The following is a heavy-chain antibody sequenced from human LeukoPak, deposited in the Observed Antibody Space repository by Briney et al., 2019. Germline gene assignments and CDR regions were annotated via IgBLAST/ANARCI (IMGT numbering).Heavy chain of an antibody. CDR1: GFSFSNHG. CDR2: IWDDGNNK. D-gene: IGHD3-10*01. CDR3: ARDSYQDYYGRFDP. Sequence: GGSLRLSCEASGFSFSNHGMNWVRQPPGKRLEWVPVIWDDGNNKRYANSVNGRFTISRDNSENTLYLQMNGLTAEDTAMYYCARDSYQDYYGRFDPWGQGTLVIVSS. J-gene: IGHJ5*02. V-gene: IGHV3-33*01.